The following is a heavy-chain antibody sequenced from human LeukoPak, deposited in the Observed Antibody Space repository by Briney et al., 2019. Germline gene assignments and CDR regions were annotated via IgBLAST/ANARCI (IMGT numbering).Heavy chain of an antibody. Sequence: ETLSLTCTVSGGSLSSGDYYWSWIRQPPGKGLEWVSVIYSGGSTYYADSVKGRFTISRDNSKNTLYLQMNSLRAEDTAVYYCAREVRSSGWYGYFDYWGQGTLVTVSS. CDR2: IYSGGST. D-gene: IGHD6-19*01. J-gene: IGHJ4*02. CDR3: AREVRSSGWYGYFDY. CDR1: GGSLSSGDYY. V-gene: IGHV3-53*01.